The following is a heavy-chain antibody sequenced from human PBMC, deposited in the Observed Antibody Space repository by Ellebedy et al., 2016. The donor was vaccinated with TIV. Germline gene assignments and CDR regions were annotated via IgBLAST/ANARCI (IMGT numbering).Heavy chain of an antibody. CDR3: VKYGAGSTSAFDF. J-gene: IGHJ3*01. CDR2: MNRDGFRK. V-gene: IGHV3-7*01. Sequence: GGSLRLXXAASGLTFSGCWMRWVRQAPATGLDWVATMNRDGFRKYYLDSVKGRFTISRDNAENSLYLQMDSLRAADTAVYYCVKYGAGSTSAFDFWGQGAMVAVSS. D-gene: IGHD3-10*01. CDR1: GLTFSGCW.